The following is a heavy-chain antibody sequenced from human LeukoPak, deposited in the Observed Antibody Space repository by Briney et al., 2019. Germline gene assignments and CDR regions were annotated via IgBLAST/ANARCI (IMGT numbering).Heavy chain of an antibody. CDR1: GFTFSSYA. CDR2: ISGGGGST. CDR3: AKRFQAPRLWFDP. Sequence: GGSLRLSCAASGFTFSSYAMSWVRQAPGKGLEWASAISGGGGSTYYADSVKGRFTISRDNSKNTLYLQMNSLRAEDTAVYYCAKRFQAPRLWFDPWGQGTLVTVSS. V-gene: IGHV3-23*01. J-gene: IGHJ5*02. D-gene: IGHD2/OR15-2a*01.